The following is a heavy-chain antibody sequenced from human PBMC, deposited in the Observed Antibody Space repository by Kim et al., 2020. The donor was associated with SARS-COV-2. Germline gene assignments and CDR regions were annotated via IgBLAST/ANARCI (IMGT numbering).Heavy chain of an antibody. Sequence: LKSRVTISVDTSKNQFSLKLSSVTAADTAVYYCGRLGIQRWSNNRRGFDYWGQGTLVTVSS. J-gene: IGHJ4*02. V-gene: IGHV4-39*01. CDR3: GRLGIQRWSNNRRGFDY. D-gene: IGHD5-18*01.